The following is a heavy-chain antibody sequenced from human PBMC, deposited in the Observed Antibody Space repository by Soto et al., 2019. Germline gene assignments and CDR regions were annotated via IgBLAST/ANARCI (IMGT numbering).Heavy chain of an antibody. CDR1: GFTFDDYA. CDR2: INWISGSI. V-gene: IGHV3-9*01. CDR3: VKDMVLELWNYYYGMDV. D-gene: IGHD1-7*01. Sequence: EVQLVESGGGLVQPGRSLRLSCAASGFTFDDYAMHWVRQPPGKGLEWVSGINWISGSIAYADSVKGRFTISRDNAKRSLYLQMHSLRPEDTALYYCVKDMVLELWNYYYGMDVWGQGTTVTVSS. J-gene: IGHJ6*02.